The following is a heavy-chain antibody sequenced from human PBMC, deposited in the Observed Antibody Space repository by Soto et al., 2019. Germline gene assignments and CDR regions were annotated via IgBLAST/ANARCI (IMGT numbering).Heavy chain of an antibody. J-gene: IGHJ6*02. V-gene: IGHV4-59*01. D-gene: IGHD1-26*01. CDR1: GGSISSNY. CDR2: IYYGGST. Sequence: PSETLSLTCTVSGGSISSNYWSWIRQPPGKGLEWIGYIYYGGSTNYNPSLKSRVTISVDTSKNQFSLKLSSVTAADTAVYYCARGQWELLAYYGTDVWGQGTTVTVSS. CDR3: ARGQWELLAYYGTDV.